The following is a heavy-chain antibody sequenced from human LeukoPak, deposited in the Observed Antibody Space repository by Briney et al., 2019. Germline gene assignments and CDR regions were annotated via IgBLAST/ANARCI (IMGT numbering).Heavy chain of an antibody. CDR1: GGSISSGDYY. D-gene: IGHD3-10*01. Sequence: PSQTLSLTCTVSGGSISSGDYYWSWIRQPPGKGLEWIGYIYYSGSTYYNPSLKSRVTISVDTSKNQFSLKLSSVTAADTAVYYCAREVDYYGSGSYLVDYWGQGTLVTVSS. CDR3: AREVDYYGSGSYLVDY. CDR2: IYYSGST. V-gene: IGHV4-30-4*01. J-gene: IGHJ4*02.